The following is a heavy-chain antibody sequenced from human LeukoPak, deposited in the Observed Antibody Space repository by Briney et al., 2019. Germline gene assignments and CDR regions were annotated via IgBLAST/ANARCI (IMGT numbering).Heavy chain of an antibody. CDR1: GYSISGGYY. CDR3: ARARTSVTDLWY. J-gene: IGHJ4*02. V-gene: IGHV4-38-2*02. D-gene: IGHD4-17*01. CDR2: IYHSGST. Sequence: PSETLSLTCSVSGYSISGGYYWGWIRQPPGKGLEWIGSIYHSGSTYYNPSLKSRVTISVDTSKNQFSLKLSSVTAADTAVYYCARARTSVTDLWYWGQGTLVTVSS.